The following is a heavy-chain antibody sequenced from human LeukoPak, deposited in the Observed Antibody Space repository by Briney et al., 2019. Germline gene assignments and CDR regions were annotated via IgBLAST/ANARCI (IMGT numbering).Heavy chain of an antibody. CDR1: GFTFSSYG. J-gene: IGHJ5*02. CDR3: ARHRRRDQDSYGYFWFDP. Sequence: SGGSLRLSCAASGFTFSSYGMSWVRQAPGKGLEWIGEINHSGSTNYNPSLKSRVTISVDTSKNQFSLKLSSVTAADTAVYYCARHRRRDQDSYGYFWFDPWGQGTLVTVSS. D-gene: IGHD5-18*01. V-gene: IGHV4-34*01. CDR2: INHSGST.